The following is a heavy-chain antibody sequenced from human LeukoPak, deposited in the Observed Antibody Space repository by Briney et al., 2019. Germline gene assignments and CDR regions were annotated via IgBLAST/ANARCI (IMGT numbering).Heavy chain of an antibody. CDR2: IYHSGST. CDR1: GGSISSSNW. CDR3: ARVDYDRTFDI. Sequence: SETLSLTCAVSGGSISSSNWWSWVRQPPGKGLEWIGEIYHSGSTNYNPSLKSRVTISVDTSKNQFSLKLSSVTAADTAVYYCARVDYDRTFDIWGQGTMVTVSS. J-gene: IGHJ3*02. D-gene: IGHD3-22*01. V-gene: IGHV4-4*02.